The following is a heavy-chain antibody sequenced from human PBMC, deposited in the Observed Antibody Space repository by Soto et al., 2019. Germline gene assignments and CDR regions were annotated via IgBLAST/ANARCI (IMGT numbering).Heavy chain of an antibody. Sequence: GASVKVSCKGSGGTFGSYAISWVRQAPGQGLEWMGRIIPIFGTANYAQKFQGRVTITADKSTSTAYMELSSLRSEDTAVYYCARSSSGWYYDDAFGIWGQGTMVTVSS. J-gene: IGHJ3*02. CDR2: IIPIFGTA. CDR1: GGTFGSYA. V-gene: IGHV1-69*06. D-gene: IGHD6-19*01. CDR3: ARSSSGWYYDDAFGI.